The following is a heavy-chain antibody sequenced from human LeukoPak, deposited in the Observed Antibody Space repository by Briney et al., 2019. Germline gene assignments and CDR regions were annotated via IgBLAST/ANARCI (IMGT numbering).Heavy chain of an antibody. CDR3: VRDRSTYYDLWSGLQ. V-gene: IGHV3-30-3*01. D-gene: IGHD3-3*01. CDR2: ISFDGNSK. CDR1: GFTFNNYA. J-gene: IGHJ4*02. Sequence: GGSLRLSCAGSGFTFNNYAMRWVRQAPGKGLEWVAVISFDGNSKYYVDSVKGRFTISRDQSQNTLYLQMNSLRSEDTAVYYCVRDRSTYYDLWSGLQWGQGTLVTVSS.